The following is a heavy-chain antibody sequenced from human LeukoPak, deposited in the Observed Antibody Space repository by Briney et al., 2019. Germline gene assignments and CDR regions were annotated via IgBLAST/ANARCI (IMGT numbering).Heavy chain of an antibody. CDR3: ARGPPDRADI. V-gene: IGHV4-34*01. D-gene: IGHD3-16*02. CDR1: GGSLSGYY. J-gene: IGHJ3*02. CDR2: INHSGSI. Sequence: PSETLSLTCAVYGGSLSGYYWSWIRQPPGKGLQWIGEINHSGSIKNNASLKSRVTISIDTSKNQFSLRLSSVSAVDTAVYYCARGPPDRADIWGQGTMVTVSS.